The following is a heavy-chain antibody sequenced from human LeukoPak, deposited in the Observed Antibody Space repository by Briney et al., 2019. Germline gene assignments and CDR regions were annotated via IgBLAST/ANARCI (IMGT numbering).Heavy chain of an antibody. V-gene: IGHV4-34*01. D-gene: IGHD6-6*01. CDR2: INHSGST. Sequence: SETLSLTCAVYGGSFSGYYWSWIRQPPGKGLEWIGEINHSGSTNYNPSLKSRVTISVDTSKNQLSLKLSSVTAADTAVYYCARGRLAARPLYFDYWGQGTLVTVSS. J-gene: IGHJ4*02. CDR3: ARGRLAARPLYFDY. CDR1: GGSFSGYY.